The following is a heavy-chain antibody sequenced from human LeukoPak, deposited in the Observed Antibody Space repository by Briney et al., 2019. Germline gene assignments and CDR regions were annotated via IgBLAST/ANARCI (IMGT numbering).Heavy chain of an antibody. CDR1: GFTFSSYA. D-gene: IGHD3-3*01. J-gene: IGHJ4*02. CDR3: AKPLYDPWSTYFFDY. CDR2: ITGSGGAT. Sequence: GGSLRLSCAASGFTFSSYAMSWVRQAPGKGLEWVSAITGSGGATYYADSVKGRFTISRDNSKNTLYLQVDTLRAEDTAVYYCAKPLYDPWSTYFFDYWGQGTLVTVSS. V-gene: IGHV3-23*01.